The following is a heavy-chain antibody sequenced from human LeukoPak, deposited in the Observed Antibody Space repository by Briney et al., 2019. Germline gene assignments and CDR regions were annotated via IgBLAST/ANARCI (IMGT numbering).Heavy chain of an antibody. CDR3: AHGSMYQLDY. J-gene: IGHJ4*02. CDR2: ILGGAGST. V-gene: IGHV3-23*01. D-gene: IGHD2-2*01. Sequence: GESLRLSCGASGFPLNSHRMSGVPQAPGRGLEGVSGILGGAGSTYYADAVKGRFTISRDNSKNTLYLQMNSLRAEDTAVYYCAHGSMYQLDYWGQGTLVTVSS. CDR1: GFPLNSHR.